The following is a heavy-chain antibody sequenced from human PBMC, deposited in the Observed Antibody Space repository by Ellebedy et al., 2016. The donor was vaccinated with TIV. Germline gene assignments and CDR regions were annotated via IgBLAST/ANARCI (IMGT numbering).Heavy chain of an antibody. J-gene: IGHJ4*02. V-gene: IGHV3-33*01. CDR1: GFTFSRFG. D-gene: IGHD6-19*01. Sequence: GESLKISCAASGFTFSRFGMHWVRQTPGKGLEWVAFIWYDGSYISYEDSVKGRFTISRDNSKNTLFLQMDSLRDDDTAVYYCARAEYSTGWSAGLFDSWGQGTLVTVSS. CDR3: ARAEYSTGWSAGLFDS. CDR2: IWYDGSYI.